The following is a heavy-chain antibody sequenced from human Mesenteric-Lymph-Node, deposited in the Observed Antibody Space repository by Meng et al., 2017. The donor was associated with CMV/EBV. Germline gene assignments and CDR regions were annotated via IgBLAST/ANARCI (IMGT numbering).Heavy chain of an antibody. Sequence: GSLRLSCAVSGFTFSSYEMNWVRQAPGKGLEWIGTVSSGGTTYYNSSLKSRVIVSVDTSKNQFSLKLRSVTAADTAVYYCARDPGGSYMPPGWFDPWGPGIQVTVSS. J-gene: IGHJ5*02. CDR1: GFTFSSYE. V-gene: IGHV4-39*07. CDR2: VSSGGTT. CDR3: ARDPGGSYMPPGWFDP. D-gene: IGHD1-26*01.